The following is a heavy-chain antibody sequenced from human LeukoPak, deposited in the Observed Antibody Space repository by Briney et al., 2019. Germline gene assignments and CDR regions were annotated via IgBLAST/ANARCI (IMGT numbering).Heavy chain of an antibody. V-gene: IGHV3-48*03. J-gene: IGHJ4*02. CDR3: ARAQDVVGATFGFDY. CDR1: GFTFSSYE. CDR2: ISSSGSTI. Sequence: GGSLRLSCAAPGFTFSSYEMNWVRQAPGKGLEWISYISSSGSTIYYADSVKGRFTISRDNAKNSLYLQMNSLRAEDTAVYYCARAQDVVGATFGFDYWGQGTLVTVSS. D-gene: IGHD1-26*01.